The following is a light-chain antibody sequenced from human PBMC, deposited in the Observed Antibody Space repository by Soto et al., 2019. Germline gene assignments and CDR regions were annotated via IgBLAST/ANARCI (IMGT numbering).Light chain of an antibody. Sequence: EIEMTQSPATLSVSPGEEATLSCRAIQSVSSNLAWYQQKPGQAPRLLIYGASTRATGIPARFSGSGSGTEFTLTISRLLSEDSAVYYCQHYYNWRPRFGQGTKVEIK. V-gene: IGKV3-15*01. J-gene: IGKJ1*01. CDR3: QHYYNWRPR. CDR1: QSVSSN. CDR2: GAS.